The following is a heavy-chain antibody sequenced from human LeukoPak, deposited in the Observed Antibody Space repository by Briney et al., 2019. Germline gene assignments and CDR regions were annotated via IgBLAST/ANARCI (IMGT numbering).Heavy chain of an antibody. D-gene: IGHD3-9*01. Sequence: SETLSLTCTVSGGSISSYYWSWLRQPPGKGLEWIGYIYYSGSTNYNPSLKSRVTISVDTSKNQFSLKLSSVTAADTAVYYCARGVWSSHYDILTGFYYFDYWGQGTLVTVSS. CDR1: GGSISSYY. CDR3: ARGVWSSHYDILTGFYYFDY. V-gene: IGHV4-59*01. J-gene: IGHJ4*02. CDR2: IYYSGST.